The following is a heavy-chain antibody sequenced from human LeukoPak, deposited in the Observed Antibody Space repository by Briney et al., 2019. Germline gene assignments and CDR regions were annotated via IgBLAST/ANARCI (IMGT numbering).Heavy chain of an antibody. CDR3: ARASRDFDWLLRFDP. CDR1: GGSFSGYY. J-gene: IGHJ5*02. D-gene: IGHD3-9*01. V-gene: IGHV4-34*01. CDR2: INHSGST. Sequence: SETLSLTCAVYGGSFSGYYWSWIRQPPGKGLEWIGEINHSGSTNYNPSLKSRVTISVDTSKNQFSLKLSSVTAADTAVYYCARASRDFDWLLRFDPWGQGTLVTVSS.